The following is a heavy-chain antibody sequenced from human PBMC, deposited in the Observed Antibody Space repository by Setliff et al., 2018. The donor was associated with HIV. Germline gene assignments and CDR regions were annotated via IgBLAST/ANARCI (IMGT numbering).Heavy chain of an antibody. D-gene: IGHD6-13*01. CDR2: IYYSGST. CDR3: ARDSSSWYGADWFDP. V-gene: IGHV4-39*07. CDR1: GGSISSSSYY. J-gene: IGHJ5*02. Sequence: SETLSLTCTVSGGSISSSSYYWGWIRQPPGKGLEWIGSIYYSGSTYYNPSLKSRVTISVDTSKNQFSLKLSSVTAADTAVYYCARDSSSWYGADWFDPWGQGTLVTVSS.